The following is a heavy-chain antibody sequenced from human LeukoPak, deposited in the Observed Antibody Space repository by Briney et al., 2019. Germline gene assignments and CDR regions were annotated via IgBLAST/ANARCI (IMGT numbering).Heavy chain of an antibody. J-gene: IGHJ4*02. CDR1: GGTFSSYA. CDR2: IIPIFGTA. V-gene: IGHV1-69*01. Sequence: SVKVSCKASGGTFSSYAISWVRQAPGQGLEWMGGIIPIFGTANYAQKFQGRVTITADESTSTAYMELSSQRSEDTAVYYCARGLRGPHYDILTGLDYWGQGTLVTVSS. CDR3: ARGLRGPHYDILTGLDY. D-gene: IGHD3-9*01.